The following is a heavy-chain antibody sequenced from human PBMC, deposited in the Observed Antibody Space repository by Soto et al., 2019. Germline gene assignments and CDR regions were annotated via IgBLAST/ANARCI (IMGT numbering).Heavy chain of an antibody. J-gene: IGHJ4*02. CDR2: IYSGGST. D-gene: IGHD3-10*01. CDR1: GFTVSSNY. CDR3: ARAVETDSGSYYWFY. Sequence: EVQLVESGGGLVQPGGSLRLSCAASGFTVSSNYMSWVRQAPGKGLEWVSVIYSGGSTYYADSVKGRFTISRHNSKNTLYLQMNSLRAEDTAVYYCARAVETDSGSYYWFYWGQGTLVTVSS. V-gene: IGHV3-53*04.